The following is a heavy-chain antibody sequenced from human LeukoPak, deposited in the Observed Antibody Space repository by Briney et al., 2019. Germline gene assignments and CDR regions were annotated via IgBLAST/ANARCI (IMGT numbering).Heavy chain of an antibody. J-gene: IGHJ4*02. CDR3: ASSELGYCSSTSCYYFDY. D-gene: IGHD2-2*01. CDR1: RYTFTSYG. Sequence: ASVKVSRTASRYTFTSYGISWVRQAPGQGLEWMGWISAYNGNTNYAQKLQGRVTMTTDTSTSTAYMELRSLRSDDTAVYYCASSELGYCSSTSCYYFDYWGQGTLVTVSS. V-gene: IGHV1-18*01. CDR2: ISAYNGNT.